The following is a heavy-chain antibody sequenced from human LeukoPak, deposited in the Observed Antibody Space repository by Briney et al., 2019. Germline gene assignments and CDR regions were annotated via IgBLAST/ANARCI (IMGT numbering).Heavy chain of an antibody. CDR3: AIESRAAAGTGDAFDI. V-gene: IGHV5-51*01. CDR2: IYPGDSDT. J-gene: IGHJ3*02. D-gene: IGHD6-13*01. CDR1: GYTFTTHW. Sequence: GESLKISCKGSGYTFTTHWIGWVRQMPGKGLEWMGIIYPGDSDTRYSPSFQGQVTISADKSINTAYLQWSSLKASDTAMYYCAIESRAAAGTGDAFDIWGQGTMVTVSS.